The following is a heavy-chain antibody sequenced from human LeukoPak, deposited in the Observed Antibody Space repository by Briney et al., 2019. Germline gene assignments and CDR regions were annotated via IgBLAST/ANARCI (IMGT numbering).Heavy chain of an antibody. CDR1: GGSISTYY. V-gene: IGHV4-59*12. CDR3: ARANYDFWSGYFPMSGVYYYYMDV. D-gene: IGHD3-3*01. J-gene: IGHJ6*03. Sequence: KPSETLSLTCTLSGGSISTYYWSWVRQPPGKGLEWIGYIYYTGSTDYNPSLKSRVTMSVDTSKNQFSLKLSSVTAADTAVYYCARANYDFWSGYFPMSGVYYYYMDVWGKGTTVTVSS. CDR2: IYYTGST.